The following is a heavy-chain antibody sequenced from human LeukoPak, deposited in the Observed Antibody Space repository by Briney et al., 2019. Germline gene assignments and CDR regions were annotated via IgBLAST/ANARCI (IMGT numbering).Heavy chain of an antibody. V-gene: IGHV3-21*01. Sequence: GGSLRLSCAASGFTFSSYSMNWVRQAPGKGLEWVSSISSSSSYIYYADSVKGRFTISRDNAKNSLYLQMNSLRAEDTAVYYCARDSPPYYDSSGYFHLDVWGQGTTVTVSS. D-gene: IGHD3-22*01. CDR2: ISSSSSYI. CDR1: GFTFSSYS. CDR3: ARDSPPYYDSSGYFHLDV. J-gene: IGHJ6*02.